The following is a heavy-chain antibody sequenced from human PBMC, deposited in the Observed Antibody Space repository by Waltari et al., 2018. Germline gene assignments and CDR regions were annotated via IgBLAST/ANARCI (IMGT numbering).Heavy chain of an antibody. V-gene: IGHV4-38-2*01. CDR3: ATGGYYYDSSGCFDY. J-gene: IGHJ4*02. CDR1: GDSISSGYY. D-gene: IGHD3-22*01. CDR2: IYHSGST. Sequence: QVQLQESAPGLVKHSETLSLTCAVSGDSISSGYYWGWIRQPPGKGLEWIGSIYHSGSTYYNPSLKSRVTISVDTSKNQFSLKLSSVTAADTAVYYCATGGYYYDSSGCFDYWGQGTLVTVSS.